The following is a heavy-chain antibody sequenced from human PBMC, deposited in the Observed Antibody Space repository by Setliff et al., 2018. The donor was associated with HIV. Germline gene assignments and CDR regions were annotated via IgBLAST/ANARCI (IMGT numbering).Heavy chain of an antibody. Sequence: SETLSLTCTVSGGSISSGGYYWSWIRQHPGKGLEWIGYIYYSGSTYYNLSLKSRVTISVDTSKNQFSLKLSSVTAADTAVYYCARDFISDSSGYYSSHFDCWGQGTLVTVSS. CDR2: IYYSGST. V-gene: IGHV4-31*03. CDR1: GGSISSGGYY. CDR3: ARDFISDSSGYYSSHFDC. J-gene: IGHJ4*02. D-gene: IGHD3-22*01.